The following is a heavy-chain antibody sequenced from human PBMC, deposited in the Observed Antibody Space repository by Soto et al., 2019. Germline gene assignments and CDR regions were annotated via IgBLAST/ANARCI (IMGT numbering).Heavy chain of an antibody. Sequence: SETLSLTCTVSGGSISGYYWSWIRQPPGKGLEWIGYMYKTGSTVYNPSFKSRVTISVDTSKNQFSLKLNSVTAADTAVYYCARAITIFGVVIKLFDPWGQGTLVTVSS. J-gene: IGHJ5*02. CDR3: ARAITIFGVVIKLFDP. V-gene: IGHV4-59*01. CDR1: GGSISGYY. CDR2: MYKTGST. D-gene: IGHD3-3*01.